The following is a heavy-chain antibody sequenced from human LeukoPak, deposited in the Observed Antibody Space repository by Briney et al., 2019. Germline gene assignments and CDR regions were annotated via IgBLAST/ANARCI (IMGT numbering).Heavy chain of an antibody. CDR3: ARDKAYDYGDEREGALDI. V-gene: IGHV1-2*02. Sequence: ASVKVSCKASGYTFTGYYMHWVRQAPGQGLEWMGWINPNSGGTNYAQKFQGRVTMTRDTSISTAYMELSRLRSDDTAVYYCARDKAYDYGDEREGALDIWGQGTMVTVSS. CDR2: INPNSGGT. D-gene: IGHD4-17*01. CDR1: GYTFTGYY. J-gene: IGHJ3*02.